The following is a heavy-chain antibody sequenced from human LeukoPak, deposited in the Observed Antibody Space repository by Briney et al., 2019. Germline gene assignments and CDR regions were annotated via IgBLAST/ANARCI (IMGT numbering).Heavy chain of an antibody. CDR3: AITQGITGTNPVSFDY. J-gene: IGHJ4*02. CDR2: IIPIFGTA. CDR1: GGTFSSYA. V-gene: IGHV1-69*13. D-gene: IGHD1-20*01. Sequence: SVKVSCKASGGTFSSYAISWVRQAPGQGLEWMGGIIPIFGTANYAQKFQGRVTITADESTSTAYMELSSLRSEDTAVYYCAITQGITGTNPVSFDYWGQGTLVTVSS.